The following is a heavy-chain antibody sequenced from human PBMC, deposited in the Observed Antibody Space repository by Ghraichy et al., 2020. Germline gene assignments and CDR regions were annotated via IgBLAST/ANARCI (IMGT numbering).Heavy chain of an antibody. CDR2: ISSSSRTI. D-gene: IGHD4-23*01. V-gene: IGHV3-48*02. Sequence: GGSLRLSCAASGFSFSNDIMNWVRHAPGKGLKWVSHISSSSRTISYADSVKGRFTVSRDNAKNSLFLQMNSLRDEDTAVYYCARASRVVRFYYYDALDVWGQGTTFTVSS. J-gene: IGHJ6*02. CDR1: GFSFSNDI. CDR3: ARASRVVRFYYYDALDV.